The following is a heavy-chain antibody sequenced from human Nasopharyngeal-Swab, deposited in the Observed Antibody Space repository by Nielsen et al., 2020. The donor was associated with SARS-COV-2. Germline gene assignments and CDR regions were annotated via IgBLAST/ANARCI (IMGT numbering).Heavy chain of an antibody. V-gene: IGHV3-23*01. Sequence: GESLKISCAASGFTFRSYAISWVRQAPGKGLEWVSVISGSDHTTYYADSVKGRFTISRDNSKNTLYLQMGSLRAEDMAVYYCARGWRWADDYWGQGTLVTVSS. CDR1: GFTFRSYA. J-gene: IGHJ4*02. D-gene: IGHD5-24*01. CDR2: ISGSDHTT. CDR3: ARGWRWADDY.